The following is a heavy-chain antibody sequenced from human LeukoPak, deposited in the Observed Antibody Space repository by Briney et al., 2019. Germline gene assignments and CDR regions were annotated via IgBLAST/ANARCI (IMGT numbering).Heavy chain of an antibody. CDR3: ATHDWFDP. Sequence: PGGSLRLSCVVSGFTVNRHYMSWVRQAPGKGLEWVSVIYSGGSTYYAGTVKGRFIISRDISKNTLYLQMNSLRAEDTAVYYCATHDWFDPWGQGTLVTVSS. CDR2: IYSGGST. CDR1: GFTVNRHY. V-gene: IGHV3-53*01. J-gene: IGHJ5*02.